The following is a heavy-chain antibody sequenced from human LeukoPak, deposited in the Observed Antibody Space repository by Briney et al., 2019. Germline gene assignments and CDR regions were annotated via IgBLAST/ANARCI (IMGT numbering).Heavy chain of an antibody. D-gene: IGHD4-17*01. J-gene: IGHJ6*02. CDR3: ARDYGDFYYYGMDV. V-gene: IGHV4-34*01. Sequence: SETLSLTCAVYGGSFSGYYWSWIRQPPGKGLEWIGEINHSGSTNYNPSLKSRVTISVDTSKNRFSLKLSSVTAADTAVYYCARDYGDFYYYGMDVWGQGTTVTVSS. CDR2: INHSGST. CDR1: GGSFSGYY.